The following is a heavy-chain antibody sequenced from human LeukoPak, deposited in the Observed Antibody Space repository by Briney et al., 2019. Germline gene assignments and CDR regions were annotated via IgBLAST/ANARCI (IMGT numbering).Heavy chain of an antibody. CDR2: IDPSGGST. CDR3: ARGSSGSYLNYFDY. V-gene: IGHV1-46*01. Sequence: GASVKVSCKASEYSFTNHYIHCVRQAPGQGLEWMGIIDPSGGSTSYAQKFQGRVTMTRDMSTSTVYMELSSLRSEDTAVYHCARGSSGSYLNYFDYWGQGTLVTVSS. D-gene: IGHD1-26*01. J-gene: IGHJ4*02. CDR1: EYSFTNHY.